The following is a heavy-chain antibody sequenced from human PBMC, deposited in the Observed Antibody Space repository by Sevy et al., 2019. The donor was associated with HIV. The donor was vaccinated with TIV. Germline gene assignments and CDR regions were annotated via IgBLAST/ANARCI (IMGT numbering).Heavy chain of an antibody. CDR3: AKLHGFSTHGAYYFDY. Sequence: GGSLRLSCAASGFTFSSYGMHWVRQAPGKGLEWVAVIWYDGSNKYYADSVKGRFTISRDNSKNTLYLQMNSLRAEDTDVYYCAKLHGFSTHGAYYFDYWGQGTLVTVSS. CDR2: IWYDGSNK. D-gene: IGHD3-3*01. J-gene: IGHJ4*02. V-gene: IGHV3-33*06. CDR1: GFTFSSYG.